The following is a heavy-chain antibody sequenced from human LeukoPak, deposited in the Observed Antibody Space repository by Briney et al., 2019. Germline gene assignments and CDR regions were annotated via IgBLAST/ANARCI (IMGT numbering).Heavy chain of an antibody. V-gene: IGHV3-30*18. CDR1: GFTFSSYG. D-gene: IGHD5-18*01. Sequence: GGSLRLSCAASGFTFSSYGRHWVRQAPGKGLEWVAVISYDGSNKYYADSVKGRFAISRDNSKNTLYLQMNSLRAEDTAVYYCAKEGYSYGYPYYFDYWGQGTLVTVSS. CDR2: ISYDGSNK. J-gene: IGHJ4*02. CDR3: AKEGYSYGYPYYFDY.